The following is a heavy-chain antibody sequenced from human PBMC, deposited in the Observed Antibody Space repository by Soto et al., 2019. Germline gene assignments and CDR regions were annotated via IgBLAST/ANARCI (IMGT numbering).Heavy chain of an antibody. CDR2: ISATSAKI. J-gene: IGHJ4*02. CDR1: GFKFNYYA. D-gene: IGHD3-16*01. V-gene: IGHV3-48*02. CDR3: VADSSYGSHWVSHFDQ. Sequence: EVQLVESGGGLVQPGGSLRLSCAASGFKFNYYAMNWVRQVPGKGLEWVSYISATSAKIDYADSVKGRFTISRDNARNSLYLQMNSLRDEDTAVYHSVADSSYGSHWVSHFDQWVRGTLVTVSS.